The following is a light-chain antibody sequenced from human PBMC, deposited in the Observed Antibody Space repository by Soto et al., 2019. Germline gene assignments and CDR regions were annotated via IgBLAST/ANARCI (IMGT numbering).Light chain of an antibody. V-gene: IGKV3-15*01. CDR1: QSVSSN. CDR3: QQGHSNPIT. CDR2: GAS. Sequence: EIVLTQSPGTLSLSPGERATLSCRASQSVSSNLAWYQQKPGQAPRLLIYGASTRATGIPARFSGSGSGTEFTLTISSLQPEDFATYYCQQGHSNPITLGQGTRLEIK. J-gene: IGKJ5*01.